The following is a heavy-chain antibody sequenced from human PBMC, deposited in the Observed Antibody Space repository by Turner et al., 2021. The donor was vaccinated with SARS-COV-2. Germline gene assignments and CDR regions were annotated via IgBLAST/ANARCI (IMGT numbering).Heavy chain of an antibody. Sequence: EVQLVQSGGGLVQPGGSLRLLCAASGFAFSTYWMHWVRQAPGEGLVCVSRISPDVTITTHADSVKGRFTISRDNAKNTLYLQVNSLRAEDTALYYCARGGSSGYSYGFYWGQGTLVTVSS. CDR1: GFAFSTYW. D-gene: IGHD5-18*01. J-gene: IGHJ4*02. CDR2: ISPDVTIT. CDR3: ARGGSSGYSYGFY. V-gene: IGHV3-74*01.